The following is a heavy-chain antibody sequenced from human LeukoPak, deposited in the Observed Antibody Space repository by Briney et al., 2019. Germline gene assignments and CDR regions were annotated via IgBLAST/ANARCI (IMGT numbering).Heavy chain of an antibody. CDR3: ARQSVFGGY. J-gene: IGHJ4*02. V-gene: IGHV4-39*07. Sequence: SSETLSLTCTVSGDSISSSDYYWVWIRQPPGKELEWIGSIYRSGSTYYNPSLKSRVTISVDTSKNQFSPKLSSVTAADRAVYYCARQSVFGGYWGQGTLVTVSS. CDR2: IYRSGST. D-gene: IGHD3-3*01. CDR1: GDSISSSDYY.